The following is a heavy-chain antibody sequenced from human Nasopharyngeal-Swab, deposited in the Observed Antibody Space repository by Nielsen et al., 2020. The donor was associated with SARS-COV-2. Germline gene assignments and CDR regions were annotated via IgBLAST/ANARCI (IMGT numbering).Heavy chain of an antibody. CDR3: ARRELLREGGAFDI. J-gene: IGHJ3*02. V-gene: IGHV4-39*01. Sequence: SETLSLTCTVSGCSISSCSYYWGWIRQPPGKGLEWIGSIYYSGSTYYNPSLKSRVTISVDTSKNQFSLKLSSVTAADTAVYYCARRELLREGGAFDIWGQGTMVTVSS. CDR2: IYYSGST. CDR1: GCSISSCSYY. D-gene: IGHD1-26*01.